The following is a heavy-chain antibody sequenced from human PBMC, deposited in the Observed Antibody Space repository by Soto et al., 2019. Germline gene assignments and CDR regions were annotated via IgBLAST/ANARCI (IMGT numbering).Heavy chain of an antibody. CDR3: ARDRGPSSGYYPYWFDP. CDR2: IITIFGTA. D-gene: IGHD3-22*01. Sequence: QVQLVQSGAEVKKPGSSVKVSCKASGGTFSSYAITWVRQAPGQGLEWMGGIITIFGTANYAQKFQARVTITEDASTSTAYMELSRLRSEDTAVYYCARDRGPSSGYYPYWFDPWGQGTLVTVSS. V-gene: IGHV1-69*12. CDR1: GGTFSSYA. J-gene: IGHJ5*02.